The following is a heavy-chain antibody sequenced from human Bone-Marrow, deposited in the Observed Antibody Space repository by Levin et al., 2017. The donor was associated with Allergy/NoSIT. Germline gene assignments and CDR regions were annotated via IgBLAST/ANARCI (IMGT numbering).Heavy chain of an antibody. J-gene: IGHJ4*02. CDR1: GFTFSSYW. CDR2: IKQDGSEK. CDR3: AREYRYNWNDEGAFDY. Sequence: LTGGSLRLSCAASGFTFSSYWMSWVRQAPGKGLEWVANIKQDGSEKYYVDSVKGRFTISRDNAKNSLYLQMNSLRAEDTAVYYCAREYRYNWNDEGAFDYWGQGTLVTVSS. D-gene: IGHD1-1*01. V-gene: IGHV3-7*04.